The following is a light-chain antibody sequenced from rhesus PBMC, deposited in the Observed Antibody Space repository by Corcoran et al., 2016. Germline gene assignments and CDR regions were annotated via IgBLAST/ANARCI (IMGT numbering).Light chain of an antibody. J-gene: IGKJ3*01. CDR2: SAT. CDR3: QQHNSYPFT. Sequence: DIQMTQSPSSLSASVGDTVTITCRASQVISNYLAWYQQKPGKAPKPLSNSATSLESGFPSRFSGSGSETDCTLTISSLRPEDFATYYCQQHNSYPFTFGPGTKLDIK. CDR1: QVISNY. V-gene: IGKV1S16*01.